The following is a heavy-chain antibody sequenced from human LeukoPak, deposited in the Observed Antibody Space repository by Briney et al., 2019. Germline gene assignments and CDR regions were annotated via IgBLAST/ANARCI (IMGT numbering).Heavy chain of an antibody. V-gene: IGHV3-49*03. CDR3: TTDPPTRY. D-gene: IGHD1-26*01. CDR1: GFTFRDYT. CDR2: IRKKADGGTP. J-gene: IGHJ4*02. Sequence: PGRSLRLSCTGSGFTFRDYTMTWIRQAPGKGLEWVSFIRKKADGGTPEYAASVKGRFTISRGDSKSIAYLQMNSLKTDDTAVYYCTTDPPTRYWGQGTPVSVSS.